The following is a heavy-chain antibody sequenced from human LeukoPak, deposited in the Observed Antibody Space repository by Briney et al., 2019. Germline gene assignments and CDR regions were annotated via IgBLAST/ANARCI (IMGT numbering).Heavy chain of an antibody. D-gene: IGHD1-14*01. Sequence: GGSLRLSCAASGFTVSSNYMSWVRQAPGKGLEWVSAISGSGGSTYYADSVKGRFAISRDNSKNTLYLQMNSLRAEDTAVYYCAKVVALARNDAFDIWGQGTMVTVSS. V-gene: IGHV3-23*01. J-gene: IGHJ3*02. CDR1: GFTVSSNY. CDR2: ISGSGGST. CDR3: AKVVALARNDAFDI.